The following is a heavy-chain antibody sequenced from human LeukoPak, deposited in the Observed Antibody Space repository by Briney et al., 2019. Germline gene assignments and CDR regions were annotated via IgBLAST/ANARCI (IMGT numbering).Heavy chain of an antibody. V-gene: IGHV1-18*04. CDR2: ISAYSGNT. J-gene: IGHJ4*02. D-gene: IGHD3-9*01. Sequence: ASVKVSCKASGYTFTSYGISWVRQAPGQGLEWMGWISAYSGNTNYAQKLQGRVTMTTDTSTSTAYMELRSLRSDDTAVYYCARVTPGGYEGFDWLENFDYWGQGTLVTVSS. CDR3: ARVTPGGYEGFDWLENFDY. CDR1: GYTFTSYG.